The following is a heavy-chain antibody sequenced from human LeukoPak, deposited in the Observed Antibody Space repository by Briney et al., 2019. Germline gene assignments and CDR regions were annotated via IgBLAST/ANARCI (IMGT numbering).Heavy chain of an antibody. Sequence: KPSETLSLTCTVSGGSISSYYWSWIRQPPGKGLEWIGYIYYSGSTNYNPSLKSRVTISVDTSKNQFSLKLSSVTAADTAVYYCARAPIGYCSSTSCYYYYYYHMDVWGKGTTVTVSS. J-gene: IGHJ6*03. V-gene: IGHV4-59*01. CDR1: GGSISSYY. D-gene: IGHD2-2*01. CDR3: ARAPIGYCSSTSCYYYYYYHMDV. CDR2: IYYSGST.